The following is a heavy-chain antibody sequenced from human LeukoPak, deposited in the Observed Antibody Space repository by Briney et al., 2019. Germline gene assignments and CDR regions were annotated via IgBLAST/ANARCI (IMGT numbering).Heavy chain of an antibody. Sequence: KSSETLSLTCTVSGGSISSSSYYWGWIRQPPGKGLEWIGSIYYSGSTYYNPSLKSRVTISVDTSKNQFSLKLSSVTAADTAVYYCARDYYGSGSYGDAFDIWGQGTMVTVSS. D-gene: IGHD3-10*01. V-gene: IGHV4-39*07. CDR3: ARDYYGSGSYGDAFDI. CDR1: GGSISSSSYY. J-gene: IGHJ3*02. CDR2: IYYSGST.